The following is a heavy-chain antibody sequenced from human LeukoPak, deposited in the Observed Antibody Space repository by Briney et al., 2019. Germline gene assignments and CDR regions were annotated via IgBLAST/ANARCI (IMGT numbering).Heavy chain of an antibody. Sequence: GGSLRLSCAASGFTFSSYSMNWVRQAPGKGLEWVSSISSSSSYIYYADSVKGRFTISRDNAKNSLYLQTNSLRAEDTAVYYCARDLNYYDSSGSDYWGQGTLVTVSS. CDR3: ARDLNYYDSSGSDY. CDR1: GFTFSSYS. D-gene: IGHD3-22*01. V-gene: IGHV3-21*01. CDR2: ISSSSSYI. J-gene: IGHJ4*02.